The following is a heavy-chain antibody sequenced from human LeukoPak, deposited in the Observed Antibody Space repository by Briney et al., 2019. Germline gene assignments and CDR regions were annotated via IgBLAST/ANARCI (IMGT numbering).Heavy chain of an antibody. CDR1: GFTFVNYG. J-gene: IGHJ4*02. Sequence: PGGSLRLSCAASGFTFVNYGFHWVRQAPGKGLEWVAFIRYDGSNKYYADSVKGRFTISRDNSKNTLYLQMNSLRAEDTAVYYCAKGSKEVVTAYFFDYWGQGTLVTVSS. D-gene: IGHD2-21*02. CDR3: AKGSKEVVTAYFFDY. CDR2: IRYDGSNK. V-gene: IGHV3-30*02.